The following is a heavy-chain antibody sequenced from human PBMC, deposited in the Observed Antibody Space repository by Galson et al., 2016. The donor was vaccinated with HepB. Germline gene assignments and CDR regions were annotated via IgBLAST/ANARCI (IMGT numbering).Heavy chain of an antibody. CDR2: MYNLGSDSGTT. CDR1: GSTIEANY. D-gene: IGHD3-3*01. V-gene: IGHV3-NL1*01. Sequence: SLRLSCAVSGSTIEANYMHWIRQPPGKGLEWVAVMYNLGSDSGTTYYADSVKGRFTISRDNAKNSLYLQMNSLRDEDTAVYYCATDRRSIFGAVTEYFQHWGQGTLVTVSS. CDR3: ATDRRSIFGAVTEYFQH. J-gene: IGHJ1*01.